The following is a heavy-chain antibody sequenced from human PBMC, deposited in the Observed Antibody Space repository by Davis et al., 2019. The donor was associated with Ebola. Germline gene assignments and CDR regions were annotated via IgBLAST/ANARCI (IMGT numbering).Heavy chain of an antibody. Sequence: AASVKVSCKASGYTFTSYGISWVRQAPGQGLEWMGWISAYNGNTNYAQKLQGRVTMTRNTSISTAYMELSSLRSEDTAVYYCASSMIGSGGSRARRRYYYYGMDVWGQGTTVTVSS. V-gene: IGHV1-18*01. CDR2: ISAYNGNT. CDR3: ASSMIGSGGSRARRRYYYYGMDV. D-gene: IGHD2-15*01. J-gene: IGHJ6*02. CDR1: GYTFTSYG.